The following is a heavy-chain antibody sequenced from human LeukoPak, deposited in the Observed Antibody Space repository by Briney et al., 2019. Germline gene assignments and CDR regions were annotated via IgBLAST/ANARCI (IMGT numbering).Heavy chain of an antibody. J-gene: IGHJ4*02. D-gene: IGHD3-10*01. V-gene: IGHV3-48*03. Sequence: GGSLRLSCAASGFTFSSYEMNWVRQAPGKGLEWVSYITSSGSTIYYADSVKGRFTISRDNAKNSLYLQMNSLRAEDTAVYYCARDGWGYGSGMLFDYWGQGILVTVSS. CDR3: ARDGWGYGSGMLFDY. CDR2: ITSSGSTI. CDR1: GFTFSSYE.